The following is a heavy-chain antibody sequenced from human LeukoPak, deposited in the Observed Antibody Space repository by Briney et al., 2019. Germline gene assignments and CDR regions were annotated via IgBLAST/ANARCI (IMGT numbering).Heavy chain of an antibody. CDR1: GFTFRNYG. CDR2: ISYDGSNK. J-gene: IGHJ6*02. V-gene: IGHV3-30*03. Sequence: QTEGSLRLSCAASGFTFRNYGMHWVRQAPGKGLEWVAVISYDGSNKYYADSVKGRFTISRDNSKNTLYLQMNSLRAEDTAVYYCARGYCGGDSSCPYGMDVWGQGTTVTVSS. D-gene: IGHD2-21*02. CDR3: ARGYCGGDSSCPYGMDV.